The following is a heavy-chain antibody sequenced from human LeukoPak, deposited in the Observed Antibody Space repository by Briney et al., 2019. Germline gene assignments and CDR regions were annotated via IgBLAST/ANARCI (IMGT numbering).Heavy chain of an antibody. D-gene: IGHD2-21*02. CDR1: GGSINTYY. CDR2: IYYSGST. V-gene: IGHV4-59*01. J-gene: IGHJ4*02. CDR3: ARHCGGDCFHSLDH. Sequence: SETLSLTCTVSGGSINTYYWSWIRQPPGKGLEWIGYIYYSGSTNYNPSLKSRVTISVDTSKNQFSLKLSSVTAADTAVYYCARHCGGDCFHSLDHWGQGTLVTVSS.